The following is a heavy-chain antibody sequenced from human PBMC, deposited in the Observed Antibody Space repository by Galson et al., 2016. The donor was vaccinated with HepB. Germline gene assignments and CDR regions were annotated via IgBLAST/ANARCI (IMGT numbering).Heavy chain of an antibody. V-gene: IGHV5-51*01. CDR2: IYPGDSDT. Sequence: QSGAEVKKPGESLKISCKGSGYSFTIYWIVWVRQMPGKGLEWMGIIYPGDSDTRYSPSFQGQVTISADKSVTSAYLQWSRLKASDTAISFCARSRAPAADNYDYDMDGWGQGTTVTVSS. CDR1: GYSFTIYW. CDR3: ARSRAPAADNYDYDMDG. D-gene: IGHD6-13*01. J-gene: IGHJ6*02.